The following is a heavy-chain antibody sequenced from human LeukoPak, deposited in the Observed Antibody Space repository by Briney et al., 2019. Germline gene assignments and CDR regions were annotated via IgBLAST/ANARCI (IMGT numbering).Heavy chain of an antibody. Sequence: GRSLRLSCTASGFIFSNHGMLWVRQAPGKGLEWVAVIWYDGSDKFYADSVKGRFTISRDNSKNTLYLQMNSLRAEDTAVYYCGRLRAFYFDYWGLGTLVTVSS. CDR3: GRLRAFYFDY. D-gene: IGHD5-12*01. CDR1: GFIFSNHG. J-gene: IGHJ4*02. CDR2: IWYDGSDK. V-gene: IGHV3-33*01.